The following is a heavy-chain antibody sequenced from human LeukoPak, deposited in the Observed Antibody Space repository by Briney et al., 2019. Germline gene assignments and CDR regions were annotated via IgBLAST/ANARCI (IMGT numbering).Heavy chain of an antibody. Sequence: PGGSLRLSCAASGFIFSSYVMSRVRQAPGKGLEWVSSVSGNGGSTYYADSVKGRFTISRDNSKNTLFLQVNSLRVEDTAVYYCAKVEMSSVQAPFDYWGQGTLVTVSS. V-gene: IGHV3-23*01. CDR3: AKVEMSSVQAPFDY. J-gene: IGHJ4*02. CDR2: VSGNGGST. CDR1: GFIFSSYV. D-gene: IGHD5-24*01.